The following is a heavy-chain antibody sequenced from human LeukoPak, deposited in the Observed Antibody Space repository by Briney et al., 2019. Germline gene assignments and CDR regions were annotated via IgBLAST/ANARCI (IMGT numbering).Heavy chain of an antibody. D-gene: IGHD3-3*01. CDR2: IRCDGSNK. CDR1: GFTFSSYG. Sequence: GGSLRLSCAASGFTFSSYGMHWVRQAPGKGLEWVALIRCDGSNKYYADSVKGRFTISRDNSKNTLYLQMNSLRAEDTAVYYCAKDGSRITIFGVVTERAEYFQHWGQGTLVTVSS. CDR3: AKDGSRITIFGVVTERAEYFQH. J-gene: IGHJ1*01. V-gene: IGHV3-30*02.